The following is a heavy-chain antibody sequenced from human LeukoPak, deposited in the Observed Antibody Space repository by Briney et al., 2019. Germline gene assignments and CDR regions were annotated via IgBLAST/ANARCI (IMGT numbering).Heavy chain of an antibody. CDR3: ARGPNFFYGSGSAYYFDY. CDR2: MNPNSGNT. D-gene: IGHD3-10*01. CDR1: GYTFTSYD. V-gene: IGHV1-8*01. Sequence: ASVKVSCKASGYTFTSYDINWVRQAPGQGLEWMGWMNPNSGNTDYAQKFQGRVTMTRNTSISTAYMELSSLRSEDTAVYYCARGPNFFYGSGSAYYFDYWGQGTLVTVSS. J-gene: IGHJ4*02.